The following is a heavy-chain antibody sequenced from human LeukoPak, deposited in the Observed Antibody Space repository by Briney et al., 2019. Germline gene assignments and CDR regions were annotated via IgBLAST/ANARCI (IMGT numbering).Heavy chain of an antibody. CDR1: GFTFSNYG. V-gene: IGHV3-23*01. CDR3: AKGDYDFWSGYSDGVYFDY. J-gene: IGHJ4*02. D-gene: IGHD3-3*01. CDR2: ISGSGGST. Sequence: PGGSLRLSCAASGFTFSNYGMNWVRQAAGKGLEWVSAISGSGGSTYYADSVKGRFTISRDNSKNTLYLQMNSLRAEDTAVYYCAKGDYDFWSGYSDGVYFDYWGQGTLVTVSS.